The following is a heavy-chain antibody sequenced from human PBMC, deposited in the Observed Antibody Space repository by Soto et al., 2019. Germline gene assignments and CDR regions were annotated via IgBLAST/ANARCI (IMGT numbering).Heavy chain of an antibody. D-gene: IGHD3-16*01. CDR2: ITTDDDT. CDR3: AIGILRIDFGR. CDR1: GFTFSDYD. J-gene: IGHJ1*01. Sequence: PGGSLSLSCAAPGFTFSDYDMPWVCLATVKCLDWVPSITTDDDTYYPDDVMGRFAVSREDDNSCLDLQMDSLRAEDTCFYYCAIGILRIDFGRRGQGTLVTVSS. V-gene: IGHV3-13*01.